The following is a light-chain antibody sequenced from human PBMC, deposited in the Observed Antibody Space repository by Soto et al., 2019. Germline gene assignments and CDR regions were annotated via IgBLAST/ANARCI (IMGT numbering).Light chain of an antibody. V-gene: IGKV1-17*01. Sequence: GDRVTITCRASQDIRNDLDWYQQKPGKAPKRLIYAASSLQSGVPSRFSGSGSGTEFTLTISSLQPEDFVTYYCLPHNRYPPYTFGQGTKLEIQ. CDR1: QDIRND. CDR3: LPHNRYPPYT. CDR2: AAS. J-gene: IGKJ2*01.